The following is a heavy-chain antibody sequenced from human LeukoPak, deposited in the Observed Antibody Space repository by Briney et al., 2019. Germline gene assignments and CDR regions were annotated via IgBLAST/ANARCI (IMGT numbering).Heavy chain of an antibody. CDR1: GFTFSSYW. CDR2: IKQEGSEK. D-gene: IGHD6-13*01. J-gene: IGHJ4*02. CDR3: ARDVASSSWDAYFDY. V-gene: IGHV3-7*01. Sequence: GGSLRLSCAASGFTFSSYWMSWVRQAPGKGLEWVANIKQEGSEKYYVDSVKGRFTISRDNAKNSLYLQMNSLRAEDTAVYYCARDVASSSWDAYFDYWGQGTLVTVSS.